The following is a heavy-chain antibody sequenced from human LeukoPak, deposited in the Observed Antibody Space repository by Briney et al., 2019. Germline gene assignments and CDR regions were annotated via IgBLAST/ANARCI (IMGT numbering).Heavy chain of an antibody. V-gene: IGHV3-48*03. Sequence: PGGSLRLSCAASGFTFSSYEMNWVRQAPGKGLEWVSYISSSGSTIYYADSVKGRFTISRDNAKNSLYLQMNSLRAEDTAVYYCALHCSGGSCTSDWGQGTLVTVSS. CDR3: ALHCSGGSCTSD. D-gene: IGHD2-15*01. J-gene: IGHJ4*02. CDR1: GFTFSSYE. CDR2: ISSSGSTI.